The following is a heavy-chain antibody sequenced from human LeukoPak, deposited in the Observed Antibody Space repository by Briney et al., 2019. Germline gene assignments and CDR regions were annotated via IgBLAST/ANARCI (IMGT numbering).Heavy chain of an antibody. D-gene: IGHD1-26*01. Sequence: GESLRISCKGSGYSFTSYWIGWVRQMPGKGLEWMGIIYPGDSDTRYSSSFQGQVTISADKSISTAYLQWSSLKASDTAMYYCARLRVGEDEAFDIWGQGTMVTVSS. CDR3: ARLRVGEDEAFDI. J-gene: IGHJ3*02. V-gene: IGHV5-51*01. CDR1: GYSFTSYW. CDR2: IYPGDSDT.